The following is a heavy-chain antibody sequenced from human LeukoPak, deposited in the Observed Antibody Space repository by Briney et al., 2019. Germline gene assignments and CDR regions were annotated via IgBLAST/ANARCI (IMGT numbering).Heavy chain of an antibody. V-gene: IGHV1-3*01. CDR1: GYTFTSYA. D-gene: IGHD2-2*01. Sequence: ASVKVSCKASGYTFTSYAIHWVRQAPGQRLEWMGWISAGNGNTKYSQNFQGRVTFISNTSATTAFMELSSLRSEDAAVYYCARALMPYGFDYWGQGTLVTVSS. J-gene: IGHJ4*02. CDR3: ARALMPYGFDY. CDR2: ISAGNGNT.